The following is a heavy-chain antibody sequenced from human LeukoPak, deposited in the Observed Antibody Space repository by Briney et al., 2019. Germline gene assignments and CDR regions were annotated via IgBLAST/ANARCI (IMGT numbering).Heavy chain of an antibody. D-gene: IGHD6-19*01. CDR2: ISAYNGNT. CDR3: ARDLSSGQFDP. J-gene: IGHJ5*02. CDR1: GYTFTSYG. V-gene: IGHV1-18*01. Sequence: ASVKVSCKASGYTFTSYGISWVRQAPGQGLEWMGWISAYNGNTNYAQKFQGRVTMTRDTSISTAYMELSRLRSDDTAVYYCARDLSSGQFDPWGQGTLVTVSS.